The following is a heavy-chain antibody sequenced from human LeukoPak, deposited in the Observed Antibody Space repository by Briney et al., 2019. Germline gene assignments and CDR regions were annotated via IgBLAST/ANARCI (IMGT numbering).Heavy chain of an antibody. Sequence: GGSLRLSCAASGFTFSSYSMNWVRQAPGKGLEWVANIKQDGSEKYYVDSVKGRFTISRDNAKNSLYLQMNSLRAEDTAVYYCARLIVGAIDYWGQGTLVTVSS. J-gene: IGHJ4*02. CDR1: GFTFSSYS. D-gene: IGHD1-26*01. V-gene: IGHV3-7*01. CDR2: IKQDGSEK. CDR3: ARLIVGAIDY.